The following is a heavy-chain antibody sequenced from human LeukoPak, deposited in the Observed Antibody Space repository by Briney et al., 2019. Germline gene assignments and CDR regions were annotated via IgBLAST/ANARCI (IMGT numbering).Heavy chain of an antibody. CDR3: ARARGYSYGWTLDY. Sequence: GGSLRLSCAASGFTFSSYWMHWVRQVPGKGLVCVSRINSDGSSTNYADSVKGRCTISRDNAKSTLYLQMNSLSAEDTAVYYCARARGYSYGWTLDYWGQGTLVTVSS. CDR2: INSDGSST. CDR1: GFTFSSYW. D-gene: IGHD5-18*01. V-gene: IGHV3-74*01. J-gene: IGHJ4*02.